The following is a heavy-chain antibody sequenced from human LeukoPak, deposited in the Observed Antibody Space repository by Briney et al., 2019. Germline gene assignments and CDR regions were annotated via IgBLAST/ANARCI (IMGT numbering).Heavy chain of an antibody. J-gene: IGHJ6*02. CDR1: GGTFSSYA. D-gene: IGHD6-19*01. V-gene: IGHV1-69*13. CDR2: IIPIFGTA. Sequence: PEASVKVSCKASGGTFSSYAISWVRQAPGQGLEWMGGIIPIFGTANYAQKFQGRVTITADESTSTAYMELSSLRSEDTAVYYCARVLGIAVAGAYYYYYGMDAWGQGTTVTVSS. CDR3: ARVLGIAVAGAYYYYYGMDA.